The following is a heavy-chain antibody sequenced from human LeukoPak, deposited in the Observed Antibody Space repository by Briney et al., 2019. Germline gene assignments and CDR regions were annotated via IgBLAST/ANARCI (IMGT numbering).Heavy chain of an antibody. J-gene: IGHJ4*02. Sequence: GASVKVSCKASGYTFTSYGISWVRQAPGQGLEWMGWISAYNGNTNYAQKLQGRVTMTTDTSTSTAYMELRSLRSDDTAVYYCASAAPGSSSWYQIDYWGQGTLVTVSS. V-gene: IGHV1-18*01. CDR3: ASAAPGSSSWYQIDY. D-gene: IGHD6-13*01. CDR2: ISAYNGNT. CDR1: GYTFTSYG.